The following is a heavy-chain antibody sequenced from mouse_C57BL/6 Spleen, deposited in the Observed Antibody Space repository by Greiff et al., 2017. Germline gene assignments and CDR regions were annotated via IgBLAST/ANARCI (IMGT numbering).Heavy chain of an antibody. CDR2: IRNKANGYTT. D-gene: IGHD1-1*01. V-gene: IGHV7-3*01. CDR1: GFTFTDYY. CDR3: ARSLGSRAFAY. Sequence: EVHLVESGGGLVQPGGSLSLSCAASGFTFTDYYMSWVRQPPGKALEWLGFIRNKANGYTTEYSASVKGRFTISRDNSQSILYLQMNALRAADSATYYCARSLGSRAFAYWGQGTLVTVSA. J-gene: IGHJ3*01.